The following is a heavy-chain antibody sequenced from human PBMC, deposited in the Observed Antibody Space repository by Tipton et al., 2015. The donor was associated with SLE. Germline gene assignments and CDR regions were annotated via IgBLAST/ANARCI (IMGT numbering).Heavy chain of an antibody. D-gene: IGHD2-15*01. J-gene: IGHJ4*02. CDR1: GYSFTSYW. CDR3: ARGDCSGGSCSDY. V-gene: IGHV1-18*04. CDR2: ISAYNGNT. Sequence: QLVQSGAEVKKPGESLKISCKGSGYSFTSYWIGWVRQAPGQGLEWMGWISAYNGNTNYAQKLQGRVTMTTDTSTSTAYMELRSLRSDDTAVYYWARGDCSGGSCSDYWGQGTLVTVSS.